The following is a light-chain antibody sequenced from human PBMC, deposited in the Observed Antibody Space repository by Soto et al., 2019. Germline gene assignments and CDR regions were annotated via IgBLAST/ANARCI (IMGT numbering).Light chain of an antibody. V-gene: IGLV1-40*01. J-gene: IGLJ2*01. Sequence: QSVLTQPPSVSGAPGQRVTISCTGSSSNIGADYDVHWYQQLPGTAPKLLIYGNSNRPSGVPDRFSGSKSGTSASLAITGLQAEDEADYYCQSYDSSLSAPVVFGGGTKLTVL. CDR2: GNS. CDR3: QSYDSSLSAPVV. CDR1: SSNIGADYD.